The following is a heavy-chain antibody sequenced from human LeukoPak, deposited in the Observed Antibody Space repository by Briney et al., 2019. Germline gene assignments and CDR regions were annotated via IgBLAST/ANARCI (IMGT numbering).Heavy chain of an antibody. Sequence: ETLSLTCTVSGGSISSSSYYWGWIRQPPGKGLEWASSISSSSSYIYYADSVKGRFTISRDNAKNSLYLQMNSLRAEDTAVYYCARDLGGDYVWGSYRSFDYWGQGTLVTVSS. CDR3: ARDLGGDYVWGSYRSFDY. CDR1: GGSISSSS. CDR2: ISSSSSYI. D-gene: IGHD3-16*02. J-gene: IGHJ4*02. V-gene: IGHV3-21*01.